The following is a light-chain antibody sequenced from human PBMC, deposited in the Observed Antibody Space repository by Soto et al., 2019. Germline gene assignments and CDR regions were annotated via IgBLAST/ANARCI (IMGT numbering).Light chain of an antibody. CDR2: GAS. Sequence: EIVLTQSPGTLSLSPVERATLSCSSSQSVSSSYLAWYQQKPGQAPRLLIYGASTRATGIPDRFSGSGSGTDFTLTISRLEPEDFAVYYCHQYGSSPRTFGQGTKVDIK. V-gene: IGKV3-20*01. CDR1: QSVSSSY. J-gene: IGKJ1*01. CDR3: HQYGSSPRT.